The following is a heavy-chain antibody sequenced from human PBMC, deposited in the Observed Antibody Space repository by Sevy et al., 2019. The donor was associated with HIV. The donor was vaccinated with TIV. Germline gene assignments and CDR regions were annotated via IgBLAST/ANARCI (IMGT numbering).Heavy chain of an antibody. CDR2: ISGSGGST. Sequence: GGSLRLSCAASGFTFSSYAMSWVRQAPGKGLEWVSAISGSGGSTYYADSVKGRFTISRDNSKNTLYLQMNSLRAEDTAVYYCAKSGYDFWSGYCANFFDYWGQGTLVTVS. V-gene: IGHV3-23*01. J-gene: IGHJ4*02. CDR1: GFTFSSYA. D-gene: IGHD3-3*01. CDR3: AKSGYDFWSGYCANFFDY.